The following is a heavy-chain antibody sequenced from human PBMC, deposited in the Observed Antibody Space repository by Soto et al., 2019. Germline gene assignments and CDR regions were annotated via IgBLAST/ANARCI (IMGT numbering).Heavy chain of an antibody. CDR2: IIPIFGTA. CDR1: GGTFSSYA. D-gene: IGHD3-3*01. J-gene: IGHJ4*02. CDR3: ARNPHPSSDFRSGYHFHGLFDY. V-gene: IGHV1-69*01. Sequence: QVQLVQSGAEVKKPGSSVKVSCKASGGTFSSYAISWVRQAPGQGLEWMGGIIPIFGTANYAQKFQGRVTITADESTNKAYMELSSLRSEDTAVYSCARNPHPSSDFRSGYHFHGLFDYWGQGTLVTVSS.